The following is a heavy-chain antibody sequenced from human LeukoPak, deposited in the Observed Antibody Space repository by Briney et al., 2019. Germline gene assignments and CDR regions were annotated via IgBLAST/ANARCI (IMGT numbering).Heavy chain of an antibody. CDR3: ARDLMGIAYCGAFYY. V-gene: IGHV3-30*04. CDR2: ISYDGSNE. J-gene: IGHJ4*02. D-gene: IGHD6-13*01. Sequence: GGSLRLSCAASGFTFSSYVMHWVRQAPGKGLEWVAIISYDGSNEYYADSVKGRFTISRDNSKNTLYLQMNSLRAEDTAVYYCARDLMGIAYCGAFYYWGQGTLVTVSS. CDR1: GFTFSSYV.